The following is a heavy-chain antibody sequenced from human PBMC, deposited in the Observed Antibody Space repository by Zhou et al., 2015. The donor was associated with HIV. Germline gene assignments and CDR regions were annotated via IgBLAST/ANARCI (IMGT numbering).Heavy chain of an antibody. J-gene: IGHJ3*02. V-gene: IGHV1-69*01. D-gene: IGHD2-21*02. CDR3: ARGVIPAYCGGDCYSDAFDI. CDR2: IIPIFGTA. Sequence: QVQLVQSGAEVKKPGSSVKVSCKASGGTFSSYAISWVRQAPGQGLEWVGGIIPIFGTANYAQKFQVRVTITADESTSTAYMELSSLRSEDTAVYYCARGVIPAYCGGDCYSDAFDIWGQGTMVTVSS. CDR1: GGTFSSYA.